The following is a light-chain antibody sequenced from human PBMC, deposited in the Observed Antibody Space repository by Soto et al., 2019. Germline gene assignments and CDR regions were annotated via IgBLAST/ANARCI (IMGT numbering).Light chain of an antibody. J-gene: IGKJ2*01. CDR3: QQYNNWPHT. CDR2: GAS. Sequence: EIVVTQSPATLSVSPGERATLSCRASQSVSNNLAWYQQKPGQAPRLLIYGASTRATGIPARFSGSGSGTEFTLTISSLQSEDFAVYYCQQYNNWPHTFGQGTKLEIK. CDR1: QSVSNN. V-gene: IGKV3-15*01.